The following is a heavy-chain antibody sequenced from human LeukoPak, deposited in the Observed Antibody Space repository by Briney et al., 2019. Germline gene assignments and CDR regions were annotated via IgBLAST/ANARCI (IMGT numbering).Heavy chain of an antibody. V-gene: IGHV5-51*01. D-gene: IGHD3-22*01. CDR2: IYPGDSYT. Sequence: GESLKISCKGSGYSFTSYWIGWVRQMPGKGLEWMGIIYPGDSYTNYSPSFEGHVTISDDRSTTTAYLQWSSLKATDTAMYYCARIDSSGYLTLDYWGQGTLVNVSP. CDR3: ARIDSSGYLTLDY. CDR1: GYSFTSYW. J-gene: IGHJ4*02.